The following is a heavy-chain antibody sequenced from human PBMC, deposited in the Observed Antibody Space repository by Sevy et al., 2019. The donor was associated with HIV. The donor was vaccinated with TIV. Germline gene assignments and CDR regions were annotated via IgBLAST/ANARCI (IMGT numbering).Heavy chain of an antibody. V-gene: IGHV4-34*01. Sequence: SETLSLTCAVYGGSFSGYYWSWIGQPPGKGLEWIGEINHSGSTNYNPSLKSRVTISVDTSKNQFSLKLGSVTAADTAVYYCASWDSSGLYWGQGTLVTVSS. CDR3: ASWDSSGLY. CDR1: GGSFSGYY. D-gene: IGHD6-19*01. CDR2: INHSGST. J-gene: IGHJ4*02.